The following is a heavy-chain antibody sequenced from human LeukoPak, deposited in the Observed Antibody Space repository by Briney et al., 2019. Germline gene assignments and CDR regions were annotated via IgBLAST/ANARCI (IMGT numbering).Heavy chain of an antibody. CDR1: GFTFSTYA. Sequence: GGSLRLSCAASGFTFSTYAMSWVGQAPGKGRQWVSAISGGGGGTYYADSVKGRFTISRDNSKNMLYLQMNRLRAEDTAVYYCAKGGQYYFDYWGQGTLVTVSS. D-gene: IGHD1-26*01. V-gene: IGHV3-23*01. CDR3: AKGGQYYFDY. CDR2: ISGGGGGT. J-gene: IGHJ4*02.